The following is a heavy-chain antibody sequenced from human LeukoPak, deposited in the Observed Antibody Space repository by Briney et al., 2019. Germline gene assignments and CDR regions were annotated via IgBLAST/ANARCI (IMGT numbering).Heavy chain of an antibody. Sequence: TSETLSLTCTVSGGSISSYYWSWIRQPAGKGLEWIGRIYTTGSTNYNPSLKSRVTMSVDTSKNQLSLKLNSVTAADTAVYYCASTAGTTFWGLDYWGQGTLVTVSS. CDR2: IYTTGST. CDR1: GGSISSYY. J-gene: IGHJ4*02. V-gene: IGHV4-4*07. CDR3: ASTAGTTFWGLDY. D-gene: IGHD1-1*01.